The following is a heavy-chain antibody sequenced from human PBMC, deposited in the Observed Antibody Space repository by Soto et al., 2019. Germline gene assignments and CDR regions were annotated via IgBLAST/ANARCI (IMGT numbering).Heavy chain of an antibody. CDR1: GFTFSSYS. V-gene: IGHV3-48*02. D-gene: IGHD6-19*01. J-gene: IGHJ1*01. Sequence: EVQLVESGGGLVQPGGSLRLSCAASGFTFSSYSMNWVRQAPGKGLEWVSYISSSSSTIYYADSVKGRFTISRDNAKNSLYLQMNRLRDEDTAVYYCASATWDSTGWYGYFQHWGQGTLVTVSS. CDR3: ASATWDSTGWYGYFQH. CDR2: ISSSSSTI.